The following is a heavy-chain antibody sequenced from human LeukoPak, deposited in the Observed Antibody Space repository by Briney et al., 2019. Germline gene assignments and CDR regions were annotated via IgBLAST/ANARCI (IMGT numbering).Heavy chain of an antibody. CDR1: GFTFSSYS. D-gene: IGHD4-17*01. CDR2: ISTTISTK. V-gene: IGHV3-48*04. J-gene: IGHJ4*02. CDR3: ARGSYGDYVDDF. Sequence: GGSLRLSCAASGFTFSSYSMNWVRQAPGKGLEWVSYISTTISTKYYADSVKGRFTISRDNAKNSLYLQMNSLRVEDTAVYYCARGSYGDYVDDFWGQGTLVTVSS.